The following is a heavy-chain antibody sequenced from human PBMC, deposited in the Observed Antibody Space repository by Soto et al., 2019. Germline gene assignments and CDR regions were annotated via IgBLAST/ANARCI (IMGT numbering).Heavy chain of an antibody. Sequence: PLETLSVTWSFSGFSIKNYYGSWLRQSPGKRLEWIAHIYSSGSAHFSPSLQSRVTISLGPSENQLSLSLASVTAADTAVYYCARNPPGPVDFDVWGPGTLVTVSS. CDR1: GFSIKNYY. V-gene: IGHV4-59*01. CDR2: IYSSGSA. J-gene: IGHJ4*02. CDR3: ARNPPGPVDFDV.